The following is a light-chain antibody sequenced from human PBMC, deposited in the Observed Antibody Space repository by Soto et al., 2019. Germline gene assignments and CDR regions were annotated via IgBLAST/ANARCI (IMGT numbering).Light chain of an antibody. CDR1: QTRNNY. Sequence: DIQMTQSPLSLSGSLGDRDTITCRASQTRNNYLNWYQQNSGRAPERLVYAASKLQSGVPSRFTGSGSGTHFTLTISGLEPADVATYYCQQSYNSPITFGQGTRLEI. J-gene: IGKJ5*01. V-gene: IGKV1-39*01. CDR2: AAS. CDR3: QQSYNSPIT.